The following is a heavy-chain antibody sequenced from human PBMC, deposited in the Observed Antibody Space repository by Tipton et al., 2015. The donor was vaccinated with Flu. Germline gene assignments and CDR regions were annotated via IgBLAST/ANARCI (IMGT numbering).Heavy chain of an antibody. D-gene: IGHD6-19*01. CDR2: IYYSGST. Sequence: TLSLTCTVSGFSISSSSYYWGWIRQPPGKGLEWIGSIYYSGSTYYNPSLKSRVTISVDTSKNQFSLKLSSVTAADTAVYYCARGPKQWLEYDAFDIWGQGTMVTVSS. CDR1: GFSISSSSYY. CDR3: ARGPKQWLEYDAFDI. J-gene: IGHJ3*02. V-gene: IGHV4-39*07.